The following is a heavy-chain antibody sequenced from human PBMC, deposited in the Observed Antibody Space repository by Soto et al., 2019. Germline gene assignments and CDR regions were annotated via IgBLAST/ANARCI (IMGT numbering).Heavy chain of an antibody. J-gene: IGHJ6*02. Sequence: EVQLLESGGGLVQPGGSLRLSCAASGFTFSSYAMSWVRQAPGKGLEWVSAISGSGGSTYYADSVKGRFTISRDNSKNTLYMQMNSLRAEDTAVYYCAKDISTIVGVVITNPYYYYDGMDVWGQGTTVTVSS. D-gene: IGHD3-3*01. CDR2: ISGSGGST. CDR1: GFTFSSYA. V-gene: IGHV3-23*01. CDR3: AKDISTIVGVVITNPYYYYDGMDV.